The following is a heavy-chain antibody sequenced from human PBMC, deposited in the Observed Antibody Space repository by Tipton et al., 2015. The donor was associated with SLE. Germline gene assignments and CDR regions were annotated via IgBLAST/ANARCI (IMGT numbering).Heavy chain of an antibody. Sequence: TLSLTCTVSGGSISSSSYYWGWIRQPPGKGLEWIGSIYYSGSTYYNPSLKSRVTISVDTSKNQFSLKLSSVTAADTAVYYCARDPSRHSGDQSPLDYRGQGTLVTVSS. CDR3: ARDPSRHSGDQSPLDY. CDR1: GGSISSSSYY. J-gene: IGHJ4*02. D-gene: IGHD1-26*01. CDR2: IYYSGST. V-gene: IGHV4-39*07.